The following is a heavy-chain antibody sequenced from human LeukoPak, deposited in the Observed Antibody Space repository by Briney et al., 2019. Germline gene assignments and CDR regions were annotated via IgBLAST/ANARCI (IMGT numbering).Heavy chain of an antibody. CDR2: ISSSGSTI. CDR1: GFTFSSYE. J-gene: IGHJ4*02. Sequence: GGSLRLSCAASGFTFSSYEMNWVRQAPGKGLEWVSYISSSGSTIYYADSVKGRFTISRDNAKNSLYLQMNSLRAEDMALYYCAKASYGDSSFDYWGQGTLVTVSS. V-gene: IGHV3-48*03. D-gene: IGHD4-17*01. CDR3: AKASYGDSSFDY.